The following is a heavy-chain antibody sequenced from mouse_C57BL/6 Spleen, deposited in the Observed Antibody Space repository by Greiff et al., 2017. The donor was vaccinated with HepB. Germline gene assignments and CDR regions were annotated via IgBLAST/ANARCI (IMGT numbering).Heavy chain of an antibody. CDR1: GYTFTSYG. CDR3: ARRLPGDWYFDV. Sequence: QVQLQQSGAELARPGASVKLSCKASGYTFTSYGISWVKQRTGQGLEWIGEIYPRSGNTYYNEKFKGNATLTADKSSSTAYMELRSLTSEDSAVYFCARRLPGDWYFDVWGTGTTVTVSS. V-gene: IGHV1-81*01. J-gene: IGHJ1*03. CDR2: IYPRSGNT. D-gene: IGHD5-5*01.